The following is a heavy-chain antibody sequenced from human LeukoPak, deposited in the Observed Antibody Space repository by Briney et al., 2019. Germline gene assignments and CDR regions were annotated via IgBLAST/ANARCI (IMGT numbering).Heavy chain of an antibody. J-gene: IGHJ4*02. CDR3: ATLGTDDY. D-gene: IGHD7-27*01. CDR2: INTNTGNP. V-gene: IGHV7-4-1*02. CDR1: EYRFSSYT. Sequence: ASVKVSCKASEYRFSSYTMDWVRQPPEQGLEWMGWINTNTGNPTYAQGFTGRFVFSLDTSVSTAYLQISSLKAEDTAVYYCATLGTDDYWGQGTLVTVSS.